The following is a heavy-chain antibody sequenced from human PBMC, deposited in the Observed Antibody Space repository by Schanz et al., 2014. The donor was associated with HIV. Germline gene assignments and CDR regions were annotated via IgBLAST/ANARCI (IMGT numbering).Heavy chain of an antibody. J-gene: IGHJ6*02. Sequence: QVQLLQSGTEVKTPGASVKVSCKASGHTFTNYVISWVRQAPGQGLEWMGWISVYNGNTNYAQKFQDRVTMTTDTSTSTVYMDLKSLRSDDTAIYYCARGARYGMDVWGQGTTVIVSS. CDR1: GHTFTNYV. CDR2: ISVYNGNT. V-gene: IGHV1-18*04. CDR3: ARGARYGMDV.